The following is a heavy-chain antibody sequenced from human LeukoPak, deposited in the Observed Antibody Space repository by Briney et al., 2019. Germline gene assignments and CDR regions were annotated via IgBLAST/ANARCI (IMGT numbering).Heavy chain of an antibody. D-gene: IGHD3-9*01. Sequence: ASVKVSCKASGYTFTSYGIRWVRQAPGQGLEWMGWISAYHGNTNYAQKLQGRVTMTTDTSTSTAYMELRSLRSDDTAVYYCAREGYYDILTGYYIHYYFDYWGQGTPVTDSS. J-gene: IGHJ4*02. V-gene: IGHV1-18*01. CDR2: ISAYHGNT. CDR3: AREGYYDILTGYYIHYYFDY. CDR1: GYTFTSYG.